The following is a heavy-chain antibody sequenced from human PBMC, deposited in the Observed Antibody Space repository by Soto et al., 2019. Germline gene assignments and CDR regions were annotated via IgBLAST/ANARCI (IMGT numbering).Heavy chain of an antibody. CDR3: ARDRMFSDSGPHAIANHGFGV. CDR2: INPNSGGT. J-gene: IGHJ6*02. Sequence: QGLEWMGWINPNSGGTNYAQKFQGRVTMTRDTSISTAYMEVSRLRSDDTAVYYCARDRMFSDSGPHAIANHGFGVWG. V-gene: IGHV1-2*02. D-gene: IGHD1-26*01.